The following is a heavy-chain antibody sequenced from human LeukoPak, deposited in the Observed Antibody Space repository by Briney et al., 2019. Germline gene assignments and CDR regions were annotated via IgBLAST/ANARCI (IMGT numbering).Heavy chain of an antibody. Sequence: PSETLSLTCTVSGGSISSGDYYWSWIRQPPGKGLEWIGYIYYSGSTYYNPSLKSRVTISVDTSKNQFSLKLSSVTAADTAVYYCARGVGGQQLPPYVETAEYFQHWGQGTLVTVSS. J-gene: IGHJ1*01. V-gene: IGHV4-30-4*01. CDR1: GGSISSGDYY. D-gene: IGHD6-13*01. CDR2: IYYSGST. CDR3: ARGVGGQQLPPYVETAEYFQH.